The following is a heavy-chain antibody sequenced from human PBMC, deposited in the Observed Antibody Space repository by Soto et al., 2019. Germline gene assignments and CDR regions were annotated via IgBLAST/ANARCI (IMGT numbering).Heavy chain of an antibody. CDR2: IKSKTDGGTT. Sequence: EVQLVESGGGLVKPGGSLRLSCAASGFTFSNAWMSWVRQAPGKGLEWVGRIKSKTDGGTTDYAAPVKGRFTISRDDSKNTLYLQMNSLKTEDTAVYYCTTSRYGDYESLWFDPWGQGTLVTVSS. V-gene: IGHV3-15*01. CDR1: GFTFSNAW. J-gene: IGHJ5*02. CDR3: TTSRYGDYESLWFDP. D-gene: IGHD5-12*01.